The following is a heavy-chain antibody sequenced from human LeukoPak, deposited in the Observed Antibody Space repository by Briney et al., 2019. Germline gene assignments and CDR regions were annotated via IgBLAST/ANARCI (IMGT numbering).Heavy chain of an antibody. D-gene: IGHD6-13*01. CDR2: ISGSGDST. CDR3: AKDDRIAAAGSFDY. Sequence: GGSLRLSCAASGFTFSSYAMTWVRQAPGKGLEWVSAISGSGDSTNYADSVKGRFTIARDNSKNTLYLQMNSLRAEDTAVYYCAKDDRIAAAGSFDYWGQGTLVTVSS. J-gene: IGHJ4*02. V-gene: IGHV3-23*01. CDR1: GFTFSSYA.